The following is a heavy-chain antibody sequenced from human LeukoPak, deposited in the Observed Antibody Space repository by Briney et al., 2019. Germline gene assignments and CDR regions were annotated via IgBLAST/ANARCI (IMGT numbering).Heavy chain of an antibody. J-gene: IGHJ4*02. CDR2: IYYSGNT. CDR1: RGSVNSNSYY. V-gene: IGHV4-39*07. CDR3: ARDHEVSSSSFDY. Sequence: SETLSLTCTVSRGSVNSNSYYWGWIRQPPGKGLEWIGTIYYSGNTYYNPSLESRVTISVDTSRNQFSLKLTSVTAADTAVYYCARDHEVSSSSFDYWGQGTLVTVSS. D-gene: IGHD6-6*01.